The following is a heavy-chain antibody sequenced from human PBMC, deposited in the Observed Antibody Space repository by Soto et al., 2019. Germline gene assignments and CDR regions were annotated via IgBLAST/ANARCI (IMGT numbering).Heavy chain of an antibody. J-gene: IGHJ4*02. V-gene: IGHV4-34*01. Sequence: SETLSLTCAVYGGSFSGYYWSWIRQPPGKGLEWIGEINHSGSTNYNPSLKSRVTISVDTSKNQFSLKLSPVTAADTAVYYCARGPRPGYCSGGSCRGRFFDYWGQGTLVTVSS. D-gene: IGHD2-15*01. CDR2: INHSGST. CDR3: ARGPRPGYCSGGSCRGRFFDY. CDR1: GGSFSGYY.